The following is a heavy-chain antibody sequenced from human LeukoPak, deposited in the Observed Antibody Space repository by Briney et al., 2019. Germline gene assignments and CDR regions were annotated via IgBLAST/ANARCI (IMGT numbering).Heavy chain of an antibody. Sequence: SETLSLTCTVSGGSISSYYWSWIRQPAGKGLEWIGYIYYSGSTNYNPSLKSRVTISVDTSKNQFSLKLSSVTAADTAVYYCARETSQKGAHYMDVWGRGTTVTISS. V-gene: IGHV4-59*01. CDR1: GGSISSYY. CDR3: ARETSQKGAHYMDV. D-gene: IGHD3-16*01. CDR2: IYYSGST. J-gene: IGHJ6*03.